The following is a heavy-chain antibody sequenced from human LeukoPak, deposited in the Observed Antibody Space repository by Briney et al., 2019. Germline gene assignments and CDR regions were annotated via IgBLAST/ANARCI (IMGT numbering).Heavy chain of an antibody. J-gene: IGHJ4*02. CDR2: INPNSGGT. D-gene: IGHD4-11*01. CDR3: AREEVTTVTTLSRIGYFDY. CDR1: GYTFTGYY. Sequence: ASVKVSCKASGYTFTGYYMHWVRQAPGQGLEWMGWINPNSGGTNYAQKFQGRVTMTRDTSISTAYMELSRLRSDDTAAYYCAREEVTTVTTLSRIGYFDYWGQGTLVTVSS. V-gene: IGHV1-2*02.